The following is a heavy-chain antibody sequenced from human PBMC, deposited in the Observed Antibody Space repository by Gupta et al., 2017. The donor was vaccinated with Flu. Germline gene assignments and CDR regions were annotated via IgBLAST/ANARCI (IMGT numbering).Heavy chain of an antibody. CDR3: ARFRGPSGVAN. CDR1: AGSVSSSGDY. D-gene: IGHD1-26*01. CDR2: ISYSGTT. Sequence: QLQLQGSGSGLVRPSETLSLTCTVSAGSVSSSGDYWGWIRQPPGKGLEWIGSISYSGTTSYTPSLKSRLTISVDTSKNQFSLNLNSVTATDTSVYYCARFRGPSGVANWGQGALVTVSS. J-gene: IGHJ4*02. V-gene: IGHV4-39*01.